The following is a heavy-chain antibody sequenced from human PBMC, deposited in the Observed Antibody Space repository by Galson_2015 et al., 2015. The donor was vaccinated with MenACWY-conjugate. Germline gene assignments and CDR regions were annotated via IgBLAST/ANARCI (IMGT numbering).Heavy chain of an antibody. J-gene: IGHJ6*02. CDR2: IYYSGST. CDR3: ASLVGATADYYYGMDV. V-gene: IGHV4-59*08. CDR1: GVSISSYY. D-gene: IGHD1-26*01. Sequence: SETLSLTCTVSGVSISSYYWSWTRQPPGKGLEWIGYIYYSGSTNYNPSLKSRVTMSVDTSKNRFSLRLTSVTAADTAVYYCASLVGATADYYYGMDVWGQGTTVTVSS.